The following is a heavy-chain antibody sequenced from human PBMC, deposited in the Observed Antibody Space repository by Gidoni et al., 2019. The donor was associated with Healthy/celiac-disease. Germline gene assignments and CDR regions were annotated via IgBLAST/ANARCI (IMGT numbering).Heavy chain of an antibody. V-gene: IGHV3-21*01. CDR2: ISSSSSYI. J-gene: IGHJ3*02. D-gene: IGHD1-20*01. CDR3: ARTLTGTTTEDAFDI. Sequence: EVQLVESGGGLVKPGGSLRLSCAASVFTFSSYSMNWVRQAPGKGLEWVSSISSSSSYIYYADSVKGRFTISRDNAKNSLYLQMNSLRAEDTAVYYCARTLTGTTTEDAFDIWGQGTMVTVSS. CDR1: VFTFSSYS.